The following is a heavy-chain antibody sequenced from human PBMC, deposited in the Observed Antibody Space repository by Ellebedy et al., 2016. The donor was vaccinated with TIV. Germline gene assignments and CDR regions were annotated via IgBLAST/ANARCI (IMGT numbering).Heavy chain of an antibody. V-gene: IGHV1-8*02. D-gene: IGHD2-2*01. CDR1: GYTFTSYG. Sequence: GESLKISXKGSGYTFTSYGISWVRQATGQGLEWMGWMNPNSGNTGYAQKFQGRVTMTRNTSISTAYMELSSLRSEDTAVYYCARGPLRDIVVVPAAIFYYYYYMDVWGKGTTVTVSS. CDR2: MNPNSGNT. CDR3: ARGPLRDIVVVPAAIFYYYYYMDV. J-gene: IGHJ6*03.